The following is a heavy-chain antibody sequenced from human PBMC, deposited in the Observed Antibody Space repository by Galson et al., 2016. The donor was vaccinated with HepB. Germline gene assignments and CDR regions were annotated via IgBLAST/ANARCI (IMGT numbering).Heavy chain of an antibody. V-gene: IGHV4-39*01. Sequence: SETLSLTCTVSGGSIRSASNYWGWIRQPPGKGLEWIANIYYSGTTYYDPTLKSRVTISVDTSKNQVSLKLNSVTAAYSAVYYCARGDYHFWSGYVTPDNNFAYWGQGALFTVSS. CDR3: ARGDYHFWSGYVTPDNNFAY. D-gene: IGHD3-3*01. J-gene: IGHJ4*02. CDR1: GGSIRSASNY. CDR2: IYYSGTT.